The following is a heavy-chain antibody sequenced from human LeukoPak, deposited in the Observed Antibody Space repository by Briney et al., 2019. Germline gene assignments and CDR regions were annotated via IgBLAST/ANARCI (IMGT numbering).Heavy chain of an antibody. CDR2: ISGSGGST. Sequence: GGSLRLSCAASGLTFSSYAMSWVRQAPGKGLEWVSAISGSGGSTYYADSVKGRFTISRDNSKNTLYLQMNSLRAEDTAVYYCAKSPSYVWGSYRYNQWHGAFDIWGQGTMVTVSS. V-gene: IGHV3-23*01. CDR1: GLTFSSYA. J-gene: IGHJ3*02. CDR3: AKSPSYVWGSYRYNQWHGAFDI. D-gene: IGHD3-16*02.